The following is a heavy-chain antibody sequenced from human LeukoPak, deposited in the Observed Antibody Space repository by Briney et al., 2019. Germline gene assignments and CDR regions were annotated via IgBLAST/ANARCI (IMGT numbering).Heavy chain of an antibody. D-gene: IGHD7-27*01. V-gene: IGHV1-2*02. CDR3: TRGTGAPNYFDF. Sequence: ASVKVSRKASGYTFTGSYIHWVRQAPGQGLEWMAWINPNSGGTNYAQKFQGRVTVTSDTSISTAYMELTRLTSVDTAVYYCTRGTGAPNYFDFWGQGTLVTVSS. CDR2: INPNSGGT. CDR1: GYTFTGSY. J-gene: IGHJ4*02.